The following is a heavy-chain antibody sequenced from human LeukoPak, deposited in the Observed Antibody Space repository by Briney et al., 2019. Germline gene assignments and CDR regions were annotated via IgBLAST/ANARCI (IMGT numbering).Heavy chain of an antibody. CDR3: ARGRYYDFWSGTTRGWFDP. V-gene: IGHV1-69*05. D-gene: IGHD3-3*01. Sequence: VASVKVSCKASEGTFSSYAISWVRQAPGQGLEWMGGIIPIFGTANYAQKFQGRVTITTDESTSTAYMELSSLRSEDTAVYYCARGRYYDFWSGTTRGWFDPWGQGTLVTVSS. CDR2: IIPIFGTA. CDR1: EGTFSSYA. J-gene: IGHJ5*02.